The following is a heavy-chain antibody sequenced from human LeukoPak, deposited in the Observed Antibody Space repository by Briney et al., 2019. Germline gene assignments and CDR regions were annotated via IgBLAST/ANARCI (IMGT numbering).Heavy chain of an antibody. Sequence: GGSLRLSCAASGFTFSSYGMSWVRQAPGKGLEWVSAISGSGGSTYYADSVKGRFTISRDNSKNTLYLQMNSLRAEDTAVYYCAKDLSSGWYLYFDYWGQGTLVTVSS. D-gene: IGHD6-19*01. V-gene: IGHV3-23*01. J-gene: IGHJ4*02. CDR1: GFTFSSYG. CDR2: ISGSGGST. CDR3: AKDLSSGWYLYFDY.